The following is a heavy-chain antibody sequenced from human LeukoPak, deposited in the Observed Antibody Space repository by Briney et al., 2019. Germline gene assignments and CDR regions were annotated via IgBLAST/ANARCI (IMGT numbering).Heavy chain of an antibody. CDR3: AKGVRLLDWWMLDY. Sequence: TGGSLRVSCAASGFTFSAYALSWVRQAPGKGLEWVSAISGTAASTYYADSVKGRFTISRDNSKSTLYLQMNSLRAEDTAIYYCAKGVRLLDWWMLDYWGQGSLVTVSS. D-gene: IGHD3-9*01. CDR1: GFTFSAYA. CDR2: ISGTAAST. J-gene: IGHJ4*02. V-gene: IGHV3-23*01.